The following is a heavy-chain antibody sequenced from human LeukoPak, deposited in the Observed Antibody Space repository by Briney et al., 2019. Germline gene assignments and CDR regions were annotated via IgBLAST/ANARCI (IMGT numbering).Heavy chain of an antibody. D-gene: IGHD4-17*01. Sequence: SQTLSLTCAVSGGSISSGGYSWSWIRQPPGKGLEWIGYIYHSGSTYYNPSLKSRVTISVDRSKNQFSLKLSSVTAADTAVYYCAREGLSGDYDYWGQGTLVTVSS. CDR2: IYHSGST. CDR3: AREGLSGDYDY. J-gene: IGHJ4*02. V-gene: IGHV4-30-2*01. CDR1: GGSISSGGYS.